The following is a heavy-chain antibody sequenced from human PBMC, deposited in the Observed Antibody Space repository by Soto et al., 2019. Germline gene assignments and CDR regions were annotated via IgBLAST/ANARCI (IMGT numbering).Heavy chain of an antibody. CDR3: AKAQDCSGGSCYGWGDAFDI. CDR2: ISDSSGRT. D-gene: IGHD2-15*01. J-gene: IGHJ3*02. Sequence: EVQLLESGGGLVQPGGSLRLSCAASRFTFSNYAMNGVRQAPGTGLAWVSAISDSSGRTYYADSVKGRFTVSRDTSKNTLYLQMNSLRAEDTAVDYCAKAQDCSGGSCYGWGDAFDIWGQGTMVTVSS. V-gene: IGHV3-23*01. CDR1: RFTFSNYA.